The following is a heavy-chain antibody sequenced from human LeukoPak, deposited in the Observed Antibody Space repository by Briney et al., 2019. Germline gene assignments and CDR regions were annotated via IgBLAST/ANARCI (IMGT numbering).Heavy chain of an antibody. Sequence: GGSLRLSCAASGFTFSSYDMDWVRQAPGKGPEWVAFIRYDGSNKYYADSVKGRFTISRDNSKNTLYLQMHSLRAEDTAVYYCAKDKNLIAALYFDYWGQGILVTVSS. CDR1: GFTFSSYD. CDR3: AKDKNLIAALYFDY. J-gene: IGHJ4*02. V-gene: IGHV3-30*02. CDR2: IRYDGSNK. D-gene: IGHD6-6*01.